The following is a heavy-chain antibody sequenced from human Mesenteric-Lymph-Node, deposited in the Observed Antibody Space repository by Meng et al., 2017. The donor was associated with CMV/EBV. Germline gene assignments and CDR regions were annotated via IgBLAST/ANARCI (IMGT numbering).Heavy chain of an antibody. V-gene: IGHV1-2*02. CDR2: MNFNSGAT. J-gene: IGHJ3*02. CDR3: ARVFYSFYCTSTSCFGDSFDI. CDR1: GHTLTGSY. D-gene: IGHD2-2*01. Sequence: ASVKVSCKASGHTLTGSYVHWVRQAPGQGLEWMGWMNFNSGATNYAQMFQGRVSMTRDTSITTVYMELSSLRFDDTAIYYCARVFYSFYCTSTSCFGDSFDIWGQGTMVTVSS.